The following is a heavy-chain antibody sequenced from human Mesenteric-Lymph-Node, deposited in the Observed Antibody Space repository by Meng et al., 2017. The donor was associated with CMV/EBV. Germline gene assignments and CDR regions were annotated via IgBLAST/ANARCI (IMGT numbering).Heavy chain of an antibody. J-gene: IGHJ6*02. CDR2: ISSSSSYI. CDR3: ARAGGIYDSPDV. D-gene: IGHD3-3*01. CDR1: GFTFSDYY. Sequence: GESLKISCAASGFTFSDYYMSWIRQAPGKGLEWVSSISSSSSYIYYADSVKGRFTISRDNAKNSLYLQMNSLRAEDTAVYYCARAGGIYDSPDVWGQGTTVTVSS. V-gene: IGHV3-11*06.